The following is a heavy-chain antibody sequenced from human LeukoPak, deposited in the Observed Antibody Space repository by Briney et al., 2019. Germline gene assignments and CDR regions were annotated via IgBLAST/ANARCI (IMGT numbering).Heavy chain of an antibody. Sequence: ASVKVSCKASGYTFTGYYMHWVRQAPGQGLEWMGWINPNSGGTNYAQKFQGRVTMTRDTSISTAYMELSRLRSDDTAVYYCARQIGIYDFLSGAYFDYWGQGTLVTVSS. V-gene: IGHV1-2*02. CDR2: INPNSGGT. CDR1: GYTFTGYY. J-gene: IGHJ4*02. D-gene: IGHD3-3*01. CDR3: ARQIGIYDFLSGAYFDY.